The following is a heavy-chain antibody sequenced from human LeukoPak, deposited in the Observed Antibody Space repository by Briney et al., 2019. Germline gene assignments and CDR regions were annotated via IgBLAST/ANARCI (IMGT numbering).Heavy chain of an antibody. Sequence: ASVKVSCKASGYTFTSYYMHWVRQAPGQGLEWMGIINPSGGSTSYAQKFQGRVTMTRDTSTSTVYMELSSLRSENTAVYYCARGKAYYYDSSGRYGMDVWGQGTTVTVSS. CDR1: GYTFTSYY. CDR3: ARGKAYYYDSSGRYGMDV. J-gene: IGHJ6*02. D-gene: IGHD3-22*01. V-gene: IGHV1-46*01. CDR2: INPSGGST.